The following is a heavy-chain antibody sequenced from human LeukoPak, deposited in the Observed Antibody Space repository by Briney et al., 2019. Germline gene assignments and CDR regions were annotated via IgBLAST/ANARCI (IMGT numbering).Heavy chain of an antibody. CDR1: GYTFTGYY. CDR3: AREGYFDWLLYDY. Sequence: ASVKVSCKASGYTFTGYYMHWVRQAPGQGLEWMVWINPNSGGTNYAQKFQGRVTMTRDTSISTAYMELSRLRSDDTAVYYCAREGYFDWLLYDYWGQGTLVTVSS. CDR2: INPNSGGT. D-gene: IGHD3-9*01. J-gene: IGHJ4*02. V-gene: IGHV1-2*02.